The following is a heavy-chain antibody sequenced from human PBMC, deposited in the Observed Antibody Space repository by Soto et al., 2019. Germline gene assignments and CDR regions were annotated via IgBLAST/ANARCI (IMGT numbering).Heavy chain of an antibody. CDR2: IDPSDSYT. V-gene: IGHV5-10-1*01. D-gene: IGHD3-22*01. CDR1: VYSFTSYW. Sequence: PGESLKNSCKGSVYSFTSYWISWVRQMPGKGLEWMGRIDPSDSYTNYSPSFQGHVTISADKSISTAYLQWSSPKASDTAMHYCATAPYYYDSSGYNQYFQHWGQGTLVTVSS. CDR3: ATAPYYYDSSGYNQYFQH. J-gene: IGHJ1*01.